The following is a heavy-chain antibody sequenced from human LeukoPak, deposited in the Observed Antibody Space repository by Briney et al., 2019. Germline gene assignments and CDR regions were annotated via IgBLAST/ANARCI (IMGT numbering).Heavy chain of an antibody. CDR2: MYYSGIT. CDR1: GGSISSTTYY. J-gene: IGHJ4*02. V-gene: IGHV4-39*07. CDR3: ARVGKGANYYDSSGYLGPSDY. D-gene: IGHD3-22*01. Sequence: PSETLSLTCTVSGGSISSTTYYWGWIRQPPGKGLEWIGSMYYSGITYYNPSLKSRVTISVDTSKNQFSLKLNSVTAADTAVYYCARVGKGANYYDSSGYLGPSDYWGQGNLVTVSS.